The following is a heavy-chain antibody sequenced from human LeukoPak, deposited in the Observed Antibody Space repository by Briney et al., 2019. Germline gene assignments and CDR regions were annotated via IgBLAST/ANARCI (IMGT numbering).Heavy chain of an antibody. D-gene: IGHD6-13*01. V-gene: IGHV3-21*01. CDR3: ARVGSSLTYYFDY. CDR2: ITTSSSNI. J-gene: IGHJ4*02. CDR1: GFTFSGYT. Sequence: GGSLRLSCAASGFTFSGYTMNWVRQAPGKGLEWVSSITTSSSNIHYADSVKGRFTISRDNAKNSLYLQMNSLRPEDTAVYYCARVGSSLTYYFDYWGQGTLVTVSS.